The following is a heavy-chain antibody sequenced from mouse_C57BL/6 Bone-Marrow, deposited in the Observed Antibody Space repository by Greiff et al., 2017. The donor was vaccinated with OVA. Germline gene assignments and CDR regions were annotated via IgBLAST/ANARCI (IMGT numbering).Heavy chain of an antibody. CDR3: ARQRRFYAMDY. J-gene: IGHJ4*01. CDR1: GFTFSSYG. Sequence: EVKLMESGGDLVKPGGSLKLSCAASGFTFSSYGMSWVRQTPDKRLEWVATISSGGSYTYYPDSVKGRFTISRDNAKNTLYLQLSSLKSEDTAMYYCARQRRFYAMDYWGQGTSVTVSS. V-gene: IGHV5-6*01. CDR2: ISSGGSYT.